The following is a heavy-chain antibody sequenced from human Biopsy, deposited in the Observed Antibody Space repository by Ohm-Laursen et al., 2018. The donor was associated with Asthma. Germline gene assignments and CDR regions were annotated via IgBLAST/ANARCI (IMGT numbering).Heavy chain of an antibody. D-gene: IGHD1-26*01. CDR3: ARGSSSRLSQWELLVSGGKRAHSYYGMDV. Sequence: TLSLTCGVYGGSFSSNYWSWIRQTPGKGLEWLGDTHHNGYTNYNPSLRSRLTLSVDTSKNQFSLRLTSVTAADTAVYYCARGSSSRLSQWELLVSGGKRAHSYYGMDVWGQGTTVTVSS. CDR2: THHNGYT. V-gene: IGHV4-34*01. CDR1: GGSFSSNY. J-gene: IGHJ6*02.